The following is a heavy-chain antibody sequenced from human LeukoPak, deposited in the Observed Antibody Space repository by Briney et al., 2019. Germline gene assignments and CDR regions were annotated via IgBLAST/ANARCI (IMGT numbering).Heavy chain of an antibody. J-gene: IGHJ4*02. V-gene: IGHV3-23*01. CDR3: AKDGAYYDILTGYWNDY. CDR1: GFTFSSYG. Sequence: GGSLRLSCAASGFTFSSYGMSWVRQAPGKGLEWVSAISGSGGSTYYADSVKGRFTISRDNSKNTLYLQMNSLRAEDTAVYYCAKDGAYYDILTGYWNDYWGQGTLVTVSS. CDR2: ISGSGGST. D-gene: IGHD3-9*01.